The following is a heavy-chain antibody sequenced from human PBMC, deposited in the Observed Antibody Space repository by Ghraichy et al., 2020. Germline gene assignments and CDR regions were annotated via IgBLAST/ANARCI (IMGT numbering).Heavy chain of an antibody. J-gene: IGHJ4*02. CDR3: AREGDYYDSSGYH. V-gene: IGHV4-31*03. CDR1: GASIRSDGYY. Sequence: SETLPLTCTVSGASIRSDGYYWSWIRQHPGKGLEWIGHISYSGGTSYTPSLRSRVGISIATSENQFSMKLSSVTLADTAVYYCAREGDYYDSSGYHWGQGTLVTVFS. D-gene: IGHD3-22*01. CDR2: ISYSGGT.